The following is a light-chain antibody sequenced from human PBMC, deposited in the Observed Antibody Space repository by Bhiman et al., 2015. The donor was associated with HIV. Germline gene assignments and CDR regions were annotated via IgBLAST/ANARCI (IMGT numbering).Light chain of an antibody. J-gene: IGLJ1*01. Sequence: QSALTQPASVSGSPGQSVTISCTGTSSDVGVFNYVSWYQQHPGKAPKLMIYDVSKRPSGVPDRFSGSKSGNTASLTISGLQAEDEADYYCSSYAGSNNFPVFGTGTKVTVL. V-gene: IGLV2-8*01. CDR3: SSYAGSNNFPV. CDR2: DVS. CDR1: SSDVGVFNY.